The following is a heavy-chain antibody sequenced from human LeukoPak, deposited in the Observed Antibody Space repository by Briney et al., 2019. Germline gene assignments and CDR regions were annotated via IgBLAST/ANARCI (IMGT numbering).Heavy chain of an antibody. Sequence: ASVKVSCKASGYAFTNYGVGWLRLAPGQGLQWLGWISTFNGNTNYAQIVQDRVTMTTDTSTNTAYLELRSLRSDDTAVYYCARRHLIGNGYFDHWGQGTLVTVSS. CDR2: ISTFNGNT. CDR3: ARRHLIGNGYFDH. J-gene: IGHJ4*02. D-gene: IGHD1-1*01. V-gene: IGHV1-18*01. CDR1: GYAFTNYG.